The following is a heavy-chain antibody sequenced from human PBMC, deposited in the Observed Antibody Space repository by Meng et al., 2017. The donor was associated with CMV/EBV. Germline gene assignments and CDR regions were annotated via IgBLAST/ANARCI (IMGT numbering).Heavy chain of an antibody. J-gene: IGHJ6*02. CDR3: ARVFGDSYYYGMDV. D-gene: IGHD3-16*01. CDR2: IYYSGST. V-gene: IGHV4-59*01. Sequence: SETLSLTCTVSGGSISSYYWSWIRQPPGKGLEWIGYIYYSGSTNYNPSLKSRVTISVDTSKNQFSLKLSSVTAADTAVYYCARVFGDSYYYGMDVWGQGTTVTVSS. CDR1: GGSISSYY.